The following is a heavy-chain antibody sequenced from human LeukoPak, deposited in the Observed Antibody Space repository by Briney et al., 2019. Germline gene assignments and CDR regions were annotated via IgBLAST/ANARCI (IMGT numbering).Heavy chain of an antibody. D-gene: IGHD1-26*01. CDR2: ISPSGN. CDR3: ATSSAFYRAYFDY. CDR1: GSTLSNHY. J-gene: IGHJ4*02. Sequence: ASVKVSCKASGSTLSNHYMHWVRQAPGQGLEWMGIISPSGNKYAQKFEGRVSMTRDMSTSTVFLELSSLISEDTAVYYCATSSAFYRAYFDYWGQGTLVTISS. V-gene: IGHV1-46*01.